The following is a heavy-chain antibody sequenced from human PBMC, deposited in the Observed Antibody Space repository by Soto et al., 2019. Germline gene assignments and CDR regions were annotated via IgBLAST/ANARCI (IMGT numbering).Heavy chain of an antibody. CDR2: IYYSGST. CDR1: GGSVSSGSYY. Sequence: KPSETLSLTCTVSGGSVSSGSYYWSWIRQPPGKGLEWIGYIYYSGSTNYNPSLKSRVTISVDTSKNQFSLKLSSVTAADTAVYYCARDLGSGWYEFDYWGQGTLVTVPQ. D-gene: IGHD6-19*01. V-gene: IGHV4-61*01. CDR3: ARDLGSGWYEFDY. J-gene: IGHJ4*02.